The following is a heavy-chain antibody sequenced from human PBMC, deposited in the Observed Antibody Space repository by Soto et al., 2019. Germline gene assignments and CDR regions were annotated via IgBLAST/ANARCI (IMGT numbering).Heavy chain of an antibody. CDR1: GFTFSDYY. D-gene: IGHD1-1*01. V-gene: IGHV3-11*01. J-gene: IGHJ6*02. CDR3: AIGATSYVYHYYYGMDV. CDR2: ISSSSGSSI. Sequence: QLVESGGGLVKPGGSLRLSCAASGFTFSDYYRNWIRQAPGKGLEWVSFISSSSGSSIYYADSVKGRFTISKDNAKNSLYLQMSSLSAEDTAVYYWAIGATSYVYHYYYGMDVWGQGTTVTVS.